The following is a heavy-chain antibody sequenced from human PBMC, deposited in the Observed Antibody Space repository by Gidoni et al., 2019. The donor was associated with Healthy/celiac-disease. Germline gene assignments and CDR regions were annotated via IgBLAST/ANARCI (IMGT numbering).Heavy chain of an antibody. J-gene: IGHJ4*02. CDR2: IKQDGSEK. CDR3: ARSLGSGWYFDY. CDR1: GFTFSSYW. D-gene: IGHD6-19*01. V-gene: IGHV3-7*01. Sequence: EVQLVESGGGLVQPGGSLRLSCAASGFTFSSYWMSGVRQAPGKGLEWVANIKQDGSEKYYVDSVKGRFTISRDNAKNSLYLQINSLRAEDTAVYYCARSLGSGWYFDYWGQGTLVTVSS.